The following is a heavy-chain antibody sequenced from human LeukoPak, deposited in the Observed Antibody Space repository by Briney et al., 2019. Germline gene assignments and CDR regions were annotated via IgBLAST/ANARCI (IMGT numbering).Heavy chain of an antibody. CDR2: INHSGST. J-gene: IGHJ5*02. CDR3: ARGLVALGWFDP. Sequence: SETLSLTCAVYGGSFSGYYWSWIRQPPGKGLEWIGEINHSGSTNYNPSLKSRVTISVDTSKNQFSLKLSSVTAADTAVYYCARGLVALGWFDPWGQGTLVTVSS. V-gene: IGHV4-34*01. CDR1: GGSFSGYY.